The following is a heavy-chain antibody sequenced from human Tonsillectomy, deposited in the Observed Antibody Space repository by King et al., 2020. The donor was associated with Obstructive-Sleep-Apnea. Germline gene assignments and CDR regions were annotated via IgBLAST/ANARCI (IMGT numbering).Heavy chain of an antibody. D-gene: IGHD2-2*01. CDR2: TYYRSKWYN. Sequence: VQLQQSGRGLVKPSQTLSLTCAISGDSVSSNSAAWNWIRQSPSRGLEWLGRTYYRSKWYNDYALSVKSRIIINSDTSKNQFSLHLNSVTPEDTAVYYCERDRDCSSTSCYDYYYYGMDVWGQGTTVTVSS. CDR1: GDSVSSNSAA. CDR3: ERDRDCSSTSCYDYYYYGMDV. J-gene: IGHJ6*02. V-gene: IGHV6-1*01.